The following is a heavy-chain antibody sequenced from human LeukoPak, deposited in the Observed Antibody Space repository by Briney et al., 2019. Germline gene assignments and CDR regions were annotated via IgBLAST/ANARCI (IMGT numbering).Heavy chain of an antibody. CDR2: KSDRGSSI. Sequence: PGESLRLSCEASGFTFNRFEMNWVRQAPGKGLEWVSYKSDRGSSISYADSVKGRFTATRDNAKNSLYLQMNSLRVEDTAVYFFVRGYSSGAYFDCWGEGALVSV. D-gene: IGHD5-18*01. V-gene: IGHV3-48*03. J-gene: IGHJ4*02. CDR1: GFTFNRFE. CDR3: VRGYSSGAYFDC.